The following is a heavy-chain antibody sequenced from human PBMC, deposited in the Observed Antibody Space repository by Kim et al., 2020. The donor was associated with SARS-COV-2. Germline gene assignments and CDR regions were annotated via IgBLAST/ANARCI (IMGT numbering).Heavy chain of an antibody. J-gene: IGHJ4*02. CDR1: GFTFSSYS. V-gene: IGHV3-48*02. D-gene: IGHD4-4*01. Sequence: GGSLRLSCAASGFTFSSYSMNWVRQAPGKGLEWVSYISSSSSTIYYADSVKGRFTISRDNAKNSLYLQMNSLRDEDTAVYYCARDFYSNYGVVAFDYWGQGTLVTVSS. CDR3: ARDFYSNYGVVAFDY. CDR2: ISSSSSTI.